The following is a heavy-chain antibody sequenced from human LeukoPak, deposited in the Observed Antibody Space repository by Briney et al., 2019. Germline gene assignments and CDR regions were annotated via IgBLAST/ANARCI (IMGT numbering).Heavy chain of an antibody. CDR2: IKPDGSDT. Sequence: GGSLRLSCAASGFTFSSLWMGWLRQAPGKGQEWVANIKPDGSDTYYVDSVRDRFTISRDNAKNSLYLQMNSLRVEDTAMYYCARGRYSGTTYYFDYWGQGTLVTVSS. CDR3: ARGRYSGTTYYFDY. V-gene: IGHV3-7*03. D-gene: IGHD5-12*01. J-gene: IGHJ4*02. CDR1: GFTFSSLW.